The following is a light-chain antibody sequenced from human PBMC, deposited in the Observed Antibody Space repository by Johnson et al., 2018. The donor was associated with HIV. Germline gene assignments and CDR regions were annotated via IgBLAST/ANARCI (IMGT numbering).Light chain of an antibody. CDR2: DNN. CDR3: GSWDNTLSVFV. J-gene: IGLJ1*01. V-gene: IGLV1-51*01. Sequence: QSVLTQPPSVSAAPGQKVTISCSGSSSNIGNNYVSWYQQLPGTAPKLLIYDNNKRPSGIPDRFSVSKSGTSATLGITGLQTGDEGDYCCGSWDNTLSVFVFGAGTKVTVL. CDR1: SSNIGNNY.